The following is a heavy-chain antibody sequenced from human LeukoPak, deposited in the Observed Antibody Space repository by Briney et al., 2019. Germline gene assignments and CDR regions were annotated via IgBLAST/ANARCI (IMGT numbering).Heavy chain of an antibody. CDR1: GFTFSGSA. CDR2: IRSKANSYAT. CDR3: TRSAPEWENYYYYMDV. D-gene: IGHD1-26*01. V-gene: IGHV3-73*01. Sequence: GGSLRLSCAASGFTFSGSAMHWVRQASGKGQEWVGRIRSKANSYATAYAASVKGRFTISRDDSKNTAYLQMNSLKTEDTAVYYCTRSAPEWENYYYYMDVWGKGTTVTISS. J-gene: IGHJ6*03.